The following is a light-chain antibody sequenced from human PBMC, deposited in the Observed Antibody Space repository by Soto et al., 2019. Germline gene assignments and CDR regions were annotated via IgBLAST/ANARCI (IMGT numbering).Light chain of an antibody. Sequence: EIVLTQSPCTLSLSPGDRVTLSCRASQSVSSNYLAWYQQKPGQAPRLIIYATSARATGIPDGFSGSGSGTDFTLTISRLEPEDFAMYYCQQYGDYNSPRYSFGQGTRLEI. J-gene: IGKJ2*03. CDR3: QQYGDYNSPRYS. CDR1: QSVSSNY. CDR2: ATS. V-gene: IGKV3-20*01.